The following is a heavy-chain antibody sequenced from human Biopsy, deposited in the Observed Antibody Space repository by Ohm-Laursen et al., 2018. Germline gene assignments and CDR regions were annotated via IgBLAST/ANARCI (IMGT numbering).Heavy chain of an antibody. CDR2: IYYTGST. CDR3: ARHAPSYSGSYWRYFDL. D-gene: IGHD1-26*01. CDR1: GGSISSYY. V-gene: IGHV4-59*08. J-gene: IGHJ2*01. Sequence: SDTLSLTRTVSGGSISSYYWSWIRQPPGKGLEWIGYIYYTGSTNYNPSLKSRVTISVDTSMNQLSLRLTSVTAADTAVYYCARHAPSYSGSYWRYFDLWGRGTLVTVSS.